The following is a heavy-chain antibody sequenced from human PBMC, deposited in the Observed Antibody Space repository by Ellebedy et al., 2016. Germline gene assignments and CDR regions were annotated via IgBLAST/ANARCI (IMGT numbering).Heavy chain of an antibody. CDR1: GFTFRSYS. V-gene: IGHV3-48*01. Sequence: GGSLRLSCAASGFTFRSYSMNWVRQAPGKGLEWLSYISNSSSIIHYADSVKGRFTISRDNAKNSLSLQMNSLRAEDTAVYYCARFPQAVAGTSFDYWGQGTLVTVSS. CDR2: ISNSSSII. J-gene: IGHJ4*02. CDR3: ARFPQAVAGTSFDY. D-gene: IGHD6-19*01.